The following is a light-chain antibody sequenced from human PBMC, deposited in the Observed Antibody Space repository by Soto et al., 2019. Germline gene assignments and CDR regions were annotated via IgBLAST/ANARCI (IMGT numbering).Light chain of an antibody. J-gene: IGLJ2*01. V-gene: IGLV2-8*01. CDR1: SSDVGGYNY. CDR2: EVN. CDR3: SSYAGSNNVV. Sequence: QSALTQPPSASGSPGQSVTISCTGTSSDVGGYNYVSWFQQHPGKAPKLMIYEVNNRPSGVPDRCSGSKSGNTASLTVSGLQAEDEADYYFSSYAGSNNVVFGGGTKLTVL.